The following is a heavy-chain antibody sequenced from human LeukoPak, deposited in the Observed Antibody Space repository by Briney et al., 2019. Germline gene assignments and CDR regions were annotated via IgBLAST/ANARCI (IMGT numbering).Heavy chain of an antibody. Sequence: QSGWSLRLSCAASGFTFSTYAMSWVRQAPGKGLEWVSAISGSGGSTYYADSVKGRFTISRDNSKNTLYLQMNSLRAEDTAVYYCAKPLQGGDYGDAFDIWGQGTMVTVSS. CDR1: GFTFSTYA. D-gene: IGHD4-17*01. CDR2: ISGSGGST. V-gene: IGHV3-23*01. J-gene: IGHJ3*02. CDR3: AKPLQGGDYGDAFDI.